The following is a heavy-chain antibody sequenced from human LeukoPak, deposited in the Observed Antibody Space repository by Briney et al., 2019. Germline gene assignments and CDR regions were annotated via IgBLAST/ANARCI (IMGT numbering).Heavy chain of an antibody. D-gene: IGHD6-19*01. V-gene: IGHV4-34*01. Sequence: PSETLSLTCAVYGGSFSGYYWSWIRQPPGKGLEWIGEINHSGSTNYNPSLKSRVTISVDTSKNQFSLKLSSVTAADTAVYYCARGRSSGWYMYWGQGTLVTVSS. CDR2: INHSGST. J-gene: IGHJ4*02. CDR1: GGSFSGYY. CDR3: ARGRSSGWYMY.